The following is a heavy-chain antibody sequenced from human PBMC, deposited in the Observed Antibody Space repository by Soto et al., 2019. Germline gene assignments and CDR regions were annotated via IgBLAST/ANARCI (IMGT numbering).Heavy chain of an antibody. J-gene: IGHJ4*02. Sequence: ASVKVSCKASGHTFTDSSMHWVRQAPGQGLEWMGWINLNSGDTNYARKFQGRVTMTWDMSINTAYMELSGLKSADTAMFFCARDLGGYDLYGPDSWGQGTLVTVSS. CDR2: INLNSGDT. D-gene: IGHD5-12*01. CDR3: ARDLGGYDLYGPDS. V-gene: IGHV1-2*02. CDR1: GHTFTDSS.